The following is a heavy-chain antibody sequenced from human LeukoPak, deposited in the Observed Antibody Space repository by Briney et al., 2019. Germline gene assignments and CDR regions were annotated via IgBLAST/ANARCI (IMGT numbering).Heavy chain of an antibody. CDR2: IKQDGSEK. Sequence: GGSLRLSCAASGFTFSSYWMSWVRQAPGKGLEWVANIKQDGSEKYYVDSVKGRFTISRDNAKNSLYLQMNSLRAEDTAVYYCARVRSGSYLSEGLDYWGQGTLVTVSS. V-gene: IGHV3-7*01. J-gene: IGHJ4*02. CDR3: ARVRSGSYLSEGLDY. CDR1: GFTFSSYW. D-gene: IGHD1-26*01.